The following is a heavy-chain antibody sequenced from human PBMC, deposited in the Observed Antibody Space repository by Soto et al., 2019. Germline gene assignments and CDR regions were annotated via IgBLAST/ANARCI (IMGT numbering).Heavy chain of an antibody. CDR2: ISGSGDST. CDR3: AKNLGDFWSAVPS. CDR1: EFTFSSYA. D-gene: IGHD3-3*01. J-gene: IGHJ5*02. V-gene: IGHV3-23*01. Sequence: EVQLLESGGGLVQPGGSLRLSCAASEFTFSSYAMTWVRQDPGKGLEWVSSISGSGDSTHYADSVKGRFTISRDNSKNTLYLQMNSLRAEDTAVYYCAKNLGDFWSAVPSWGQGTLVTVSS.